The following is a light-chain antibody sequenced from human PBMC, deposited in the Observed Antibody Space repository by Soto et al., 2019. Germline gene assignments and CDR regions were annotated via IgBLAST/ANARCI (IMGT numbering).Light chain of an antibody. CDR1: SSNIGSND. CDR2: SNN. CDR3: AAWDDRLSAHYL. Sequence: QSALPQPPSASGTPGQRATISCSGSSSNIGSNDVFWYQQLPGTAPKLLIYSNNQRPSGVPDRFSGSKSGTSASLAISGLRSEDEGDYYCAAWDDRLSAHYLFGTGTKVTVL. J-gene: IGLJ1*01. V-gene: IGLV1-47*02.